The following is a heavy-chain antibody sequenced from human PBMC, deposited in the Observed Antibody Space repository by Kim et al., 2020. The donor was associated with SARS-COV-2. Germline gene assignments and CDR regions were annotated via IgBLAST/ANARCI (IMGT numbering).Heavy chain of an antibody. Sequence: KQDGSGKYYVDSVKGRFTISRDNAKNSLYLEMNSLRAEDTAVYYCAREGIWGQGTLVTVSS. CDR3: AREGI. V-gene: IGHV3-7*01. D-gene: IGHD6-13*01. CDR2: KQDGSGK. J-gene: IGHJ4*02.